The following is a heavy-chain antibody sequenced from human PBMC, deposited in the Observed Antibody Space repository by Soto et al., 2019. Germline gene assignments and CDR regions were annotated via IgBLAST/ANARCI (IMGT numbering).Heavy chain of an antibody. CDR3: VKARGIAARKSPQDY. Sequence: GGSLRLSCAASGFTFSSYAMSWVRQAPGKGLEWVSAISGSGGSTYYADSVKGRFTISRDNSKNTLYLQMSSLRAEDTAVYYCVKARGIAARKSPQDYWGQGTLVTVSS. CDR2: ISGSGGST. V-gene: IGHV3-23*01. J-gene: IGHJ4*02. CDR1: GFTFSSYA. D-gene: IGHD6-6*01.